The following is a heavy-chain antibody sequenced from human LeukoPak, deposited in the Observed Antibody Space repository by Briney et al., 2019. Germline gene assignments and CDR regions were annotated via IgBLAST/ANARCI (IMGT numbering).Heavy chain of an antibody. CDR2: INHSGST. Sequence: PSETLSLTCAVYGESFSAYSWNWIRQSPGKGLEWIGEINHSGSTNYNPSLKSRGTISVDTSKNQTSKRQFSLKLNSVTAADTAVYYCTRERSTSRINWFDPWGQGTLVTVSS. J-gene: IGHJ5*02. D-gene: IGHD2-15*01. CDR1: GESFSAYS. V-gene: IGHV4-34*01. CDR3: TRERSTSRINWFDP.